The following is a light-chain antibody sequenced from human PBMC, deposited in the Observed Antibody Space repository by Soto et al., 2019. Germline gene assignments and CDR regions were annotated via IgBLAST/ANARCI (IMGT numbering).Light chain of an antibody. CDR3: QQYNNWPPIT. V-gene: IGKV3-15*01. Sequence: EIVMTQSPATLSVCPGERAAVSCRASQSVSSNLAWYQQKPGQAPRLLIYGASTRATGIPARFSGSGSGTDFPLTLSSLQSEAFAVYYCQQYNNWPPITFGQGTRLEIK. J-gene: IGKJ5*01. CDR2: GAS. CDR1: QSVSSN.